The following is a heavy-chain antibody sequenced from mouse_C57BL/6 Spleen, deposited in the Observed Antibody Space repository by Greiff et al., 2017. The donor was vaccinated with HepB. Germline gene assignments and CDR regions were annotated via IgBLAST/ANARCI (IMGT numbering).Heavy chain of an antibody. CDR1: GFNIKDYY. CDR3: TTGVVATDAMDY. V-gene: IGHV14-1*01. Sequence: EVQLQQSGAELVRPGASVKLSCTASGFNIKDYYMHWVKQRPEQGLEWIGRIDPEDGDTEYAPKFQGKATMTADTSSNTAYLQLSSLTSEDTAVYYCTTGVVATDAMDYWGQGTSVTVSS. D-gene: IGHD1-1*01. CDR2: IDPEDGDT. J-gene: IGHJ4*01.